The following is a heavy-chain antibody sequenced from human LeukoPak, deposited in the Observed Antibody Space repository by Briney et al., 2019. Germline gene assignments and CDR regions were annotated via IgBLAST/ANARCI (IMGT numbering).Heavy chain of an antibody. J-gene: IGHJ5*02. CDR2: FDPEDGET. CDR3: ATFREDSSGYYNWFDP. V-gene: IGHV1-24*01. D-gene: IGHD3-22*01. Sequence: VASVTVSCKVSGYTLTELSMHWVRQAPGKGLEWMGGFDPEDGETIYAQKFQGRVTMTEDTSTDTAYMELSSLRSEDTAVYYCATFREDSSGYYNWFDPWGQGTLVTVSS. CDR1: GYTLTELS.